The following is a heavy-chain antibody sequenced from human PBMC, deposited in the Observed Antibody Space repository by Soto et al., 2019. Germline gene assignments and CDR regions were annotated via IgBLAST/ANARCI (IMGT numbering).Heavy chain of an antibody. V-gene: IGHV3-23*01. CDR3: AKGTGSGVVVPAAMLLDFDY. D-gene: IGHD2-2*01. J-gene: IGHJ4*02. Sequence: GGSLRLSCAASGFTFSSYAMSWVRQAPGKGLEWVSAISGSGGSTYYADSVKGRFTISRDNSKNTLYLQMNSLRAEDTAVYYCAKGTGSGVVVPAAMLLDFDYWGQGTLVTVSS. CDR2: ISGSGGST. CDR1: GFTFSSYA.